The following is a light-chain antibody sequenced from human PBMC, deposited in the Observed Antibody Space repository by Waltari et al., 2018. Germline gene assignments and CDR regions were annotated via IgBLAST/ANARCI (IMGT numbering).Light chain of an antibody. CDR2: QDS. CDR1: TVGDNY. J-gene: IGLJ2*01. Sequence: SYELTQPPSVSVSPGQTASITCPGATVGDNYARWYQQKPGQSPVLVIYQDSKRPSGIPERFSGSNSGNTATLTISGTQAMDEADYYCQAWDSSTAVVFGGGTKLTVL. CDR3: QAWDSSTAVV. V-gene: IGLV3-1*01.